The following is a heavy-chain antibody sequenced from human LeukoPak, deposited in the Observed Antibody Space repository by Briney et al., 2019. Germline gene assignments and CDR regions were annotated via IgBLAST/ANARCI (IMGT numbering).Heavy chain of an antibody. D-gene: IGHD6-13*01. CDR2: ISSSSSTI. CDR1: GFTFSSYS. CDR3: AKAVAAAGTGAFDI. J-gene: IGHJ3*02. V-gene: IGHV3-48*04. Sequence: PGGSLRLSCAASGFTFSSYSMNWVRQAPGKGPEWVSYISSSSSTIYYADSVKGRFTISRDNAKNSLYLQMNSLRAEDMALYYCAKAVAAAGTGAFDIWGQGTMVTVSS.